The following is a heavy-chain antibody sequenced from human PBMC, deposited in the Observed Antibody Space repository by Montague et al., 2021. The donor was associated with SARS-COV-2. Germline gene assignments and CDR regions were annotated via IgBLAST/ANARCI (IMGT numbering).Heavy chain of an antibody. V-gene: IGHV4-59*01. CDR2: IFHSGTT. CDR1: GGSLSTYY. D-gene: IGHD6-19*01. CDR3: ARDRPCSGWGYDFDN. Sequence: SETLSLTCTVSGGSLSTYYWSWIRQPPGKGLEWIGYIFHSGTTNYNPSLKNRVAMPVDTSKNQFSLQLTSVTAADTAVYYCARDRPCSGWGYDFDNWGQGTLVTVSP. J-gene: IGHJ4*02.